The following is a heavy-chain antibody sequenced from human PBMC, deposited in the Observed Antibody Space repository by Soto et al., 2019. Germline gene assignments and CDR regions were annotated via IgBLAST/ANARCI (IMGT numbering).Heavy chain of an antibody. J-gene: IGHJ6*03. D-gene: IGHD3-10*01. V-gene: IGHV1-18*01. CDR1: GYTFTSHG. CDR2: ISAYNGDT. CDR3: ASMVRGSNIEYYHYMDV. Sequence: QVQLVQSGGEVRKPGASVKVSCKASGYTFTSHGISWVRQAPGQGLEWMGWISAYNGDTNYAQKLQGRVTVTTDRSTSTAYRELRSLSSADTAVYYCASMVRGSNIEYYHYMDVWGKGTTVTVSS.